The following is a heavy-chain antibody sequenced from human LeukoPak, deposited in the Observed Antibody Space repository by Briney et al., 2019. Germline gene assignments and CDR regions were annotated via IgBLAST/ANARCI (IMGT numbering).Heavy chain of an antibody. V-gene: IGHV3-23*01. D-gene: IGHD2-15*01. CDR1: GFTLSSYA. CDR3: VRDTGSCSGENCYDAFDI. Sequence: GGSLRLSCAASGFTLSSYAMSWVRPAPGKGVEWVSAISGSGRSTYYADSVKGRFTISRDNSKNTLYLQMNSLRAGDTAVYYCVRDTGSCSGENCYDAFDIWGQGTMVTVSS. CDR2: ISGSGRST. J-gene: IGHJ3*02.